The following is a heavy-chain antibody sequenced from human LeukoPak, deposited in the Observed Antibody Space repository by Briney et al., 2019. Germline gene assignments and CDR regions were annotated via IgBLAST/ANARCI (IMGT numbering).Heavy chain of an antibody. CDR2: INPGGGT. Sequence: PSETLSLTCAVYGGSFSGYYWSWIRQPPGKGPEWIGEINPGGGTDYNPSLKSRVTISVDTSKNQFSLKLSSATAADTAVYYCAREWDKDWFDPWGQGTLVTVSS. CDR1: GGSFSGYY. CDR3: AREWDKDWFDP. V-gene: IGHV4-34*09. D-gene: IGHD1-26*01. J-gene: IGHJ5*02.